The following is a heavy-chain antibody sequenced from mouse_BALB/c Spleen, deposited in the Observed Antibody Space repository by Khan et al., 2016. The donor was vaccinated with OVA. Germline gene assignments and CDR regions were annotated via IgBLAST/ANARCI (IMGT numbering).Heavy chain of an antibody. CDR2: IDPFNTGT. CDR3: ARGTFDY. D-gene: IGHD3-3*01. Sequence: QSGPELMKPGASVNISCKASGYSFTTYYIHWVKQSRGKSLEWIGYIDPFNTGTDYNQNFKGQATLTVDKSSNTAYMHLTSLTSEDSAVYYGARGTFDYWGQGTLVTVSA. CDR1: GYSFTTYY. V-gene: IGHV1S135*01. J-gene: IGHJ3*01.